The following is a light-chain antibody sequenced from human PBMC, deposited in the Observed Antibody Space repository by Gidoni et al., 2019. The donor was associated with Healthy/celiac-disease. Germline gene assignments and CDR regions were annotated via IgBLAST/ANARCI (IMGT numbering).Light chain of an antibody. CDR2: QDS. J-gene: IGLJ2*01. V-gene: IGLV3-1*01. CDR1: KLGDKY. CDR3: QAWDSITPVV. Sequence: SYELTQPPSVSVSPGQTASITCAGDKLGDKYACWYQQKPGQSPVLVIYQDSKPPSGIPERFSGSNSGNTATLTISGTQAIEEADYYCQAWDSITPVVFGGGTKLTVL.